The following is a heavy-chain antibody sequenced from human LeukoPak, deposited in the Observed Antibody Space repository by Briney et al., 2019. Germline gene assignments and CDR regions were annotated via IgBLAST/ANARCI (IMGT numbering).Heavy chain of an antibody. CDR2: IKSKTDGGTT. J-gene: IGHJ2*01. Sequence: GGSLRLSCAASGFTFSNAWMSRVRQAPGKGLEWVGRIKSKTDGGTTDYADSVKGRFTISRDSSKNTLFLHMNTLRAEDTAIYYCAKDRTVGASYWYFDLWGRGTLVTVSS. CDR3: AKDRTVGASYWYFDL. V-gene: IGHV3-15*01. CDR1: GFTFSNAW. D-gene: IGHD1-26*01.